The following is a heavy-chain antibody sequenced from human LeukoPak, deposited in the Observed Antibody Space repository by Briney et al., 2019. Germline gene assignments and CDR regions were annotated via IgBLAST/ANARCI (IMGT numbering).Heavy chain of an antibody. D-gene: IGHD3-22*01. J-gene: IGHJ4*02. CDR1: GGPFSGYY. CDR3: ARARGDYYDSSGYYSAFDY. Sequence: SETLSLTCAVYGGPFSGYYWSWIRQPPGKGLEWIGEINHSGSANYNPSLKSRVTISVDMSKNQFSLKLSSVTAADTAVCYCARARGDYYDSSGYYSAFDYWGQGTLVTVSS. CDR2: INHSGSA. V-gene: IGHV4-34*01.